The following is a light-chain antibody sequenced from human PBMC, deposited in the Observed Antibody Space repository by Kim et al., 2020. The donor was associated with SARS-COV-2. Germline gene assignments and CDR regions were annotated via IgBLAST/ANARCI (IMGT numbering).Light chain of an antibody. CDR3: SSYAGSNDLV. CDR1: SSDVGRYNY. J-gene: IGLJ2*01. V-gene: IGLV2-8*01. Sequence: GQSFDISCTGTSSDVGRYNYVSWYQHHPGKAPKLIIYDVSKRPTGVPDRFSGAKSGNTASLTVSGLQAEDEADYYCSSYAGSNDLVFGGGTQLTVL. CDR2: DVS.